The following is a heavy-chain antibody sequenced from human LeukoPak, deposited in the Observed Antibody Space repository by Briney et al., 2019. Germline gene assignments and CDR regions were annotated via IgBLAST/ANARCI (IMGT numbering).Heavy chain of an antibody. V-gene: IGHV3-7*01. D-gene: IGHD3-22*01. J-gene: IGHJ4*02. CDR2: XKQDGSEK. CDR3: ARRQGSYFDTSGYYYG. CDR1: GFTFSSYW. Sequence: GGSLRLSCAASGFTFSSYWMSWVRQAPGKGLXXXXXXKQDGSEKYYVDSVXGRFTISRDNAKNSLYLQMNSLRAEDTAVYYCARRQGSYFDTSGYYYGWGQGTLVTVSS.